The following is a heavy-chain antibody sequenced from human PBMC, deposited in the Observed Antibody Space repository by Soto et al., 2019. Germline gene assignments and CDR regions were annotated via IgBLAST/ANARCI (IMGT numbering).Heavy chain of an antibody. CDR3: ASAFNSSPVYYYYGMDV. V-gene: IGHV5-10-1*01. J-gene: IGHJ6*02. Sequence: GESLKISCKGSGYSFTSYWISWVRQMPGKGLEWMGRIDPSDSYTNYSPSFQGHVTISADKSISTAYLQWSSLKASDTAMYYCASAFNSSPVYYYYGMDVWGQGTTVTVSS. D-gene: IGHD6-6*01. CDR2: IDPSDSYT. CDR1: GYSFTSYW.